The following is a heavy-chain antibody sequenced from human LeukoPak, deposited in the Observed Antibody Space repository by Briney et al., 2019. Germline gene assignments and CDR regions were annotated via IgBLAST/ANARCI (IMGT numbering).Heavy chain of an antibody. J-gene: IGHJ4*02. Sequence: GGSLRLSCTAAGFTLSSYAIHWVRQAPGKGLEWVSVIYLDGSRIYYADSVKGRFTLSRDNSKNTLYLQMNSLIAEDTAVYYCVRDDSGSVIRGVLHYWGQGALVTVSS. CDR3: VRDDSGSVIRGVLHY. V-gene: IGHV3-33*01. CDR1: GFTLSSYA. D-gene: IGHD3-10*01. CDR2: IYLDGSRI.